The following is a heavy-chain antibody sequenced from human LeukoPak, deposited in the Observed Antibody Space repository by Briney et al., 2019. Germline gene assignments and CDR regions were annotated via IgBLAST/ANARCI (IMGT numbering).Heavy chain of an antibody. CDR2: IYYSGNT. CDR1: GGSISSSDYY. V-gene: IGHV4-39*01. CDR3: ARYPTAMVSFDY. J-gene: IGHJ4*02. Sequence: SETLSLTCTVSGGSISSSDYYWGWIRQPPGKGLEWIASIYYSGNTYYNPSPESRVTISVDTSKNQFSLRLSFLTAADTAVYYCARYPTAMVSFDYWGQGTLVTVSS. D-gene: IGHD5-18*01.